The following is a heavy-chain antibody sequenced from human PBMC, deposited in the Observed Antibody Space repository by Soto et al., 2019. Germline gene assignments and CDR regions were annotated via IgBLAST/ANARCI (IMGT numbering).Heavy chain of an antibody. CDR3: AKERDERSSSSFDT. V-gene: IGHV3-30*18. CDR2: ISHGGSVK. D-gene: IGHD6-6*01. Sequence: PGGSLRLSCAASGFTFSFCGMVLVRQAPGREPEWVAVISHGGSVKYYADFVQGRFTISRDNSKNTLGLVMNSLRPEDTAIYCCAKERDERSSSSFDTSGQRALVTVSS. CDR1: GFTFSFCG. J-gene: IGHJ4*02.